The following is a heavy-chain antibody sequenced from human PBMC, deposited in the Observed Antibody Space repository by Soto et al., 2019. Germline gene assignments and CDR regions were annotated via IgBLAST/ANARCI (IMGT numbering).Heavy chain of an antibody. CDR1: GFTFGNFG. V-gene: IGHV3-23*01. Sequence: EVQLLESGGGLVQPGGSLRLSCAASGFTFGNFGMNWVRQAPGKGLEWVSGISGGGGSTYYADSVKGRFTISRDPSNNTILLEMNSLRAEDTAVYYGAKGGIVVVTLIQSDDAFDVWAQGTLVPVCS. CDR3: AKGGIVVVTLIQSDDAFDV. CDR2: ISGGGGST. D-gene: IGHD2-21*02. J-gene: IGHJ3*01.